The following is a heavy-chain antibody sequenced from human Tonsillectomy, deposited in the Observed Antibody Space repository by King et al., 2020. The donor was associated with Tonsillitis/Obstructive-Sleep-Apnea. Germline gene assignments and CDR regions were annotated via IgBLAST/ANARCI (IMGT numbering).Heavy chain of an antibody. J-gene: IGHJ6*03. CDR2: ISVYKDNT. D-gene: IGHD2-2*02. CDR3: ARGPRYCSSTSCYKDYYSYMDV. CDR1: GYTFSSYG. V-gene: IGHV1-18*01. Sequence: QLVQSGAEVKKPGASVKVSCKASGYTFSSYGIIWVRQAPGQGLEWMGWISVYKDNTNYAQKFQGRVTMTTDTSTSTAYMELRSLRSDDTALYYCARGPRYCSSTSCYKDYYSYMDVWGKGTTVTVSS.